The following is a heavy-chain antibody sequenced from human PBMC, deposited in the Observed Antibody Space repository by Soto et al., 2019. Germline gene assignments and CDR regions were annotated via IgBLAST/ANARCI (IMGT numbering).Heavy chain of an antibody. CDR1: GYSFTSYW. Sequence: GESLKISCKGSGYSFTSYWIGWVRQMPGKGLEWMGIIYPGDSDTRYSPSFQGQVTISADKSISTAYLQWSSLKASDTAMYYCARGHSSSVYYYNGMDVWGQGTTVTVSS. V-gene: IGHV5-51*01. CDR2: IYPGDSDT. D-gene: IGHD6-6*01. J-gene: IGHJ6*02. CDR3: ARGHSSSVYYYNGMDV.